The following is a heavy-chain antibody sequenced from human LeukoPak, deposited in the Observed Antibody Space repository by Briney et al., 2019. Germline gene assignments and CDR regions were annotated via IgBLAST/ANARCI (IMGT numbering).Heavy chain of an antibody. CDR3: ARGRTLYGSGSYTDY. Sequence: SETLSLTCTVSGGSISSYYWSWIRQPPGKGLEWIGEINHSGSTNYNPSLKSRVTISVDTSKNQFSLKLSSVTAADTAVYYCARGRTLYGSGSYTDYWGQGTLVTVSS. CDR2: INHSGST. V-gene: IGHV4-34*01. CDR1: GGSISSYY. J-gene: IGHJ4*02. D-gene: IGHD3-10*01.